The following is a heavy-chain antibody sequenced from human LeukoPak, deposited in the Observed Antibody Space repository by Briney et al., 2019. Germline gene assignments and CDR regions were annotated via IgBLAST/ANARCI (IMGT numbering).Heavy chain of an antibody. CDR1: GFSFGGYW. Sequence: PGGSLRLSCVASGFSFGGYWMAWVRQAPGKGLEWVANMKHDGIEKYHVDSVKGRFTISRDNTKNSLYLHMSSLRVEDTAVYYCAREGREGYNYPAVDFWGQGIVVTVSS. CDR2: MKHDGIEK. CDR3: AREGREGYNYPAVDF. J-gene: IGHJ4*02. V-gene: IGHV3-7*05. D-gene: IGHD5-24*01.